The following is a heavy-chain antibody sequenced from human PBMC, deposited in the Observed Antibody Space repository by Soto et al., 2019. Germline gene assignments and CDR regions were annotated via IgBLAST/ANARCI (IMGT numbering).Heavy chain of an antibody. D-gene: IGHD2-2*03. CDR3: ARHGYCSSTSCKAWDWFDP. CDR2: IYYSGST. Sequence: SETLSLTCAVSGGSISSSSYYWGWIRQPPGKGLEWIGSIYYSGSTYYNPSLKSRVTISVDTSKNQFSLKLSSVTAADTAVYYCARHGYCSSTSCKAWDWFDPWGQGTLVTVSS. CDR1: GGSISSSSYY. V-gene: IGHV4-39*01. J-gene: IGHJ5*02.